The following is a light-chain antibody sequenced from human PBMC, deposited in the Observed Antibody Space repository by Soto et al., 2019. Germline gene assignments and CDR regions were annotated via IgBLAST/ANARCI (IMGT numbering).Light chain of an antibody. V-gene: IGKV1-27*01. J-gene: IGKJ2*01. CDR3: QKYNSAPHT. Sequence: DIPMTQSPSSLSASVGGRVTITCRASQGISSYLAWYQKKPGKVPKLLIYAASTLQSGVPSRFSGSGSGTDFTLTISSLQPEDVATYYCQKYNSAPHTFGQGTKLEIK. CDR2: AAS. CDR1: QGISSY.